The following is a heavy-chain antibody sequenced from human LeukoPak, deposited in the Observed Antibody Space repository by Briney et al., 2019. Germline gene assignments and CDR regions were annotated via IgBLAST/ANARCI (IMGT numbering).Heavy chain of an antibody. V-gene: IGHV3-23*01. CDR2: ISGGGGST. D-gene: IGHD6-19*01. Sequence: GGTLRLSCAASGFTFSSYGMSWVRQAPGKGLEWVSAISGGGGSTYYADSVKGRFTISRDNSKNTLYLQMNSLRAEDTAVYYSARIVQWLAAHWGQGTLVTVSS. J-gene: IGHJ4*02. CDR1: GFTFSSYG. CDR3: ARIVQWLAAH.